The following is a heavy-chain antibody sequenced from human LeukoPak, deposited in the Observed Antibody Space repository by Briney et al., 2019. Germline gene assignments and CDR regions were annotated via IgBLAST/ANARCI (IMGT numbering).Heavy chain of an antibody. CDR3: ARDSAVTTSHHFDY. D-gene: IGHD4-17*01. CDR2: ISYDGSNK. Sequence: GRSLRLSCAASGFTFSSYAMHWVRRAPGKGLEWVAVISYDGSNKYYADSVKGRFTISRDNSKNTLYLQMNSLRAEDTAVYYCARDSAVTTSHHFDYWGQGTLVTVSS. J-gene: IGHJ4*02. CDR1: GFTFSSYA. V-gene: IGHV3-30-3*01.